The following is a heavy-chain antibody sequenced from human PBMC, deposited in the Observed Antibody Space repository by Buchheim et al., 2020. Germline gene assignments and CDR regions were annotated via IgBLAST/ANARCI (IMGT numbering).Heavy chain of an antibody. CDR1: GFTFSSYG. J-gene: IGHJ4*02. Sequence: QAQLVESAGGVVKPGRSLRLSCAASGFTFSSYGMHWVRQAPGKGLEWVAVISYDGSNEYYADSVKGRFTISRDNLKNTVYLQMNSLRAEDTAVYYCAKEEQLWSVGSYYFDYWGQGT. CDR2: ISYDGSNE. D-gene: IGHD5-18*01. CDR3: AKEEQLWSVGSYYFDY. V-gene: IGHV3-30*18.